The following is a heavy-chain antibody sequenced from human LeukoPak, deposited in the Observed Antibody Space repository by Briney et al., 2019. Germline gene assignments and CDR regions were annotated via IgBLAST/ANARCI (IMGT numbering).Heavy chain of an antibody. CDR3: VRGRYSSGWFKDKNWFDP. V-gene: IGHV4-61*10. Sequence: PSETLSLTCTVSGGSISSGPYYWNWIRQPAGKGLEWIAYIYHSGTTYYNPSLKSRATISVDTSKNQFSLKLSSVTAADTAVYYCVRGRYSSGWFKDKNWFDPWGQGIPVTVSS. CDR1: GGSISSGPYY. J-gene: IGHJ5*02. CDR2: IYHSGTT. D-gene: IGHD6-19*01.